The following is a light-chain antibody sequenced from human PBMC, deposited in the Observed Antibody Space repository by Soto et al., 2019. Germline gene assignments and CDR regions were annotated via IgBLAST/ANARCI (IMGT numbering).Light chain of an antibody. V-gene: IGLV2-14*03. J-gene: IGLJ2*01. Sequence: QAVVTQPASVSGSPGQSISISCTGTSSDIGAYNYVSWYQQHPGKAPKLIIFEVSNRPSGVSNRFSGSKSGNTASLTISGLQPEDEADYHCSSYTGGTTYWIFGGGTQLTVL. CDR1: SSDIGAYNY. CDR2: EVS. CDR3: SSYTGGTTYWI.